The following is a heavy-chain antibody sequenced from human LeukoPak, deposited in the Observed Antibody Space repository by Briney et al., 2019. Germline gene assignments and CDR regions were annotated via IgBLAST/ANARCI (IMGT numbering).Heavy chain of an antibody. V-gene: IGHV4-39*01. CDR3: ARHRDY. CDR1: GGSIGSTNYY. Sequence: SETLSLTCTVPGGSIGSTNYYWGWIRQPPGKGLEWIGSIYYSGSTYYNSSLKSRVTISVDTSKNQFSLKVSSVTAADTAVYYCARHRDYWGQGTLVTVAS. CDR2: IYYSGST. J-gene: IGHJ4*02.